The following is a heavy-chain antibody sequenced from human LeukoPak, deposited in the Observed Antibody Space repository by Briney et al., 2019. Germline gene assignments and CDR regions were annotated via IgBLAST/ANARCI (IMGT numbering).Heavy chain of an antibody. D-gene: IGHD3-9*01. CDR2: ITNGGSTI. V-gene: IGHV3-11*01. CDR3: ARSIGLTGGGVDV. CDR1: GFTFSDYN. J-gene: IGHJ6*02. Sequence: PGGSLRLFCAASGFTFSDYNMNWVRQAPGMGLEWVTYITNGGSTIHHADSVKGRFTISRDNAKKTLYLQMNSLRAEDTAVYYCARSIGLTGGGVDVWGQGTTLTVSS.